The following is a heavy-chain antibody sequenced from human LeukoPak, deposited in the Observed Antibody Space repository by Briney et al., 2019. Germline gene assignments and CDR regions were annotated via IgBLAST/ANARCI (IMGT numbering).Heavy chain of an antibody. CDR2: INHSGST. J-gene: IGHJ4*02. CDR1: GGSFSGYY. V-gene: IGHV4-34*01. CDR3: ARAGRLRPIDY. Sequence: SETLSLTCAAYGGSFSGYYWSWIRQPPGKGLEWIGEINHSGSTDYNPSLKSRVTISVDTSKNQFSLKLSSVTAADTAVYYCARAGRLRPIDYWGQGTLVTVSS. D-gene: IGHD4-17*01.